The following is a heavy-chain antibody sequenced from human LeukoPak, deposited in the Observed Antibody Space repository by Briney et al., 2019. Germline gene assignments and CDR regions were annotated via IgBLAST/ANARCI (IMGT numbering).Heavy chain of an antibody. J-gene: IGHJ6*02. V-gene: IGHV4-61*02. CDR1: GGSISSGSYY. D-gene: IGHD4-11*01. Sequence: SQTLSLTCTVSGGSISSGSYYWSWIRQPAGKGLEWIGRINTSGSTNYNPSLKSRVTISVDTSKNQFSLKLSSVTAADTAVYYCASIQSYCFGLDVWGQGTTVTVSS. CDR2: INTSGST. CDR3: ASIQSYCFGLDV.